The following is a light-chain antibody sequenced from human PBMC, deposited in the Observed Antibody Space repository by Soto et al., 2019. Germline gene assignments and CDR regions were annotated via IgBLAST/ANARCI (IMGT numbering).Light chain of an antibody. CDR3: PQFHISRT. Sequence: EIVITQYPATLSVSPGERDTLSCRASQSLNARYLAWYQVKPGQAPSLLFYGASSRATGIPDRFIGSGSGKDFTLTITGLEPEDFAVYYCPQFHISRTVGQGTKVDIK. CDR1: QSLNARY. V-gene: IGKV3-20*01. CDR2: GAS. J-gene: IGKJ1*01.